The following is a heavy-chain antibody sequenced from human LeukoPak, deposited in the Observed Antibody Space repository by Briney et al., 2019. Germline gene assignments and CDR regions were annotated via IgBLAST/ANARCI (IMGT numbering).Heavy chain of an antibody. CDR3: AKGFYDNSASGVFDI. CDR2: ISASGGST. CDR1: GFTFSSYA. Sequence: GSLRLSCAASGFTFSSYAMSWVRQAPGKGLEWVSAISASGGSTYYADSVKGRFTISRDNSKNTLYLQMNSLRAEDTAVYYCAKGFYDNSASGVFDIWGQGTMVTVSS. J-gene: IGHJ3*02. D-gene: IGHD3-22*01. V-gene: IGHV3-23*01.